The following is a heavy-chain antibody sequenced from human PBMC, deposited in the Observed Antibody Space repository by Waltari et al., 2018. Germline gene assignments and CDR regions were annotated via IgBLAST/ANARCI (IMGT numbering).Heavy chain of an antibody. CDR3: AKLDNPFDDVVSGYRWAD. V-gene: IGHV4-39*07. D-gene: IGHD3-9*01. CDR2: IFHSGNT. J-gene: IGHJ1*01. CDR1: GDSIRNNDYY. Sequence: QLQLQESGPGLVKPSETLSLTCSVSGDSIRNNDYYWGWIRQPPGQGLEWVGSIFHSGNTYYNPSLSSRVSILVDTSKNQFSLQLRSVTAADTAVYYCAKLDNPFDDVVSGYRWADWGQGTLVIVSS.